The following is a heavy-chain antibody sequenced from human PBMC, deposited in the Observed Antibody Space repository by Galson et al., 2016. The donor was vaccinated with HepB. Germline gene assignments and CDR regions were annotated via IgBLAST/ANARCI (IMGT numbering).Heavy chain of an antibody. V-gene: IGHV4-39*01. CDR1: GGSISSSGYH. CDR3: TRAAEHEYYFYGMEV. D-gene: IGHD6-13*01. J-gene: IGHJ6*02. CDR2: IYYTGST. Sequence: TLSLTCTVSGGSISSSGYHWGWIRQPPGKGLEWIGNIYYTGSTYYNPSLESRLSMSVDTSKNQFALTLTSVTAAETAVYYCTRAAEHEYYFYGMEVWGQGTTVTVSS.